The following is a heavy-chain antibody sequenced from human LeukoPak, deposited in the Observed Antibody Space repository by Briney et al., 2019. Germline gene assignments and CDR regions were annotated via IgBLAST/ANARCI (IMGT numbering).Heavy chain of an antibody. V-gene: IGHV1-69*05. D-gene: IGHD3-10*01. CDR3: ARTAHYYGSGSYYKSLDY. Sequence: SVKVSCKASGGTFSSYAISWVRQAPGQGLEWMGGIIPIFGTANYAQKLQGRVTMTTDTSTSTAYMELRSLRSDDTAVYYCARTAHYYGSGSYYKSLDYWGQGTLVTVSS. J-gene: IGHJ4*02. CDR1: GGTFSSYA. CDR2: IIPIFGTA.